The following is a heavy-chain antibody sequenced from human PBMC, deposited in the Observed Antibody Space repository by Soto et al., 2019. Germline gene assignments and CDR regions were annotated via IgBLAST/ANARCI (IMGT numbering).Heavy chain of an antibody. D-gene: IGHD5-12*01. CDR1: GYSFTSYW. Sequence: GESLKISCKGSGYSFTSYWIGWVRQMPGKGLEWMGIIYPGDSDTRYSPPFQGQVTISADKSISTAYLQWSSLKASDTAMYCCARHRYSGYDPNWFDPWGQGTLVTVSS. CDR2: IYPGDSDT. CDR3: ARHRYSGYDPNWFDP. J-gene: IGHJ5*02. V-gene: IGHV5-51*01.